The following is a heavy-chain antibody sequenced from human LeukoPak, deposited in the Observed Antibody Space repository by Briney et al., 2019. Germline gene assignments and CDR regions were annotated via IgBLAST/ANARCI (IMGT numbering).Heavy chain of an antibody. CDR3: ARDLLNYDFWSGGAFDI. CDR2: IKQDGSEK. V-gene: IGHV3-7*01. J-gene: IGHJ3*02. CDR1: GFMFSTYW. Sequence: PGGSLRLSCAASGFMFSTYWMSWVRQAPGKGLEWVANIKQDGSEKYYVDSVKGRFTISRDNAKNSLYLQMNSLRAEDTAVYYCARDLLNYDFWSGGAFDIWGQGTMVTVSS. D-gene: IGHD3-3*01.